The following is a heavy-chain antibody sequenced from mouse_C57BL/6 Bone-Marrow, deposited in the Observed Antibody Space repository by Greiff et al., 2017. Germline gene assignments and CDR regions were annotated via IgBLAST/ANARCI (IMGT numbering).Heavy chain of an antibody. D-gene: IGHD1-1*01. CDR1: GFSFNTYA. CDR2: IRSKSNNYAT. CDR3: VRGGYYYGSSFDY. V-gene: IGHV10-1*01. J-gene: IGHJ2*01. Sequence: GGGLVQPKGSLKLSCAASGFSFNTYAMNWVRQAPGKGLEWVARIRSKSNNYATYYADSVKDRFTISRDDSESMLYLQMNNLKTEDTAMYYCVRGGYYYGSSFDYWGQGTTLTVSS.